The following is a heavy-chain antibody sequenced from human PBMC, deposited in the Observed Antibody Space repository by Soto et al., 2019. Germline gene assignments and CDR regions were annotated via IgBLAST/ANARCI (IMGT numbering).Heavy chain of an antibody. V-gene: IGHV4-31*03. CDR3: ARVGIIGSSSVDYYYGMDV. Sequence: SETLSLTCTVPGGSISSGGYYWSWIRQHPGKGLEWIGYIYYSGSTYYNPSLKSRVTISVDTSKNQFSLKLSSVTAAATAVYYCARVGIIGSSSVDYYYGMDVWGQGTTVTVSS. J-gene: IGHJ6*02. CDR1: GGSISSGGYY. D-gene: IGHD6-6*01. CDR2: IYYSGST.